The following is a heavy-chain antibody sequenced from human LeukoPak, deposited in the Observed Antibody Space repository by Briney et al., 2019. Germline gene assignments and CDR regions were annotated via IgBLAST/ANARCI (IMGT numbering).Heavy chain of an antibody. CDR1: GYTFTGYY. CDR2: INPNSGGT. CDR3: ARRKGMDYYYYYGMDV. Sequence: GASVKVSCKASGYTFTGYYMHWVRQAPGQGLEWMGRINPNSGGTNYAQKFQGRVTMTRDTSISTAYMELSRLRSDDTAVYCCARRKGMDYYYYYGMDVWGQGTTVTVSS. J-gene: IGHJ6*02. D-gene: IGHD1-14*01. V-gene: IGHV1-2*06.